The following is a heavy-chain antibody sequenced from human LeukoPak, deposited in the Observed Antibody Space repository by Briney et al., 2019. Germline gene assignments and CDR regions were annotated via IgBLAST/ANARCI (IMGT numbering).Heavy chain of an antibody. CDR1: GFTLSSYA. CDR2: ISGNAGST. J-gene: IGHJ4*02. CDR3: ARDEPGSGWSLDY. Sequence: PGGSLRLSCAASGFTLSSYAMSWVRQAPGKGLEWVSLISGNAGSTYYADSVKGRFTISRDITKNTLYLQMNSLRAEDTAVYYCARDEPGSGWSLDYWGQGTLVTVSS. D-gene: IGHD6-19*01. V-gene: IGHV3-23*01.